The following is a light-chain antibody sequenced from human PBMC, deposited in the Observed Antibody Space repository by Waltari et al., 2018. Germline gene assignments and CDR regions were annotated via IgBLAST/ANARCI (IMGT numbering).Light chain of an antibody. V-gene: IGKV2-30*01. CDR2: QVS. CDR3: MQGTQWPGT. Sequence: DVVMTQSPLSLAATLGQPASISFRSSQSPLYRDGNTYLNWFHQRPGQSPRRLIYQVSNRDSGVPNRFSGSGSGTDFTLTISRVEAEDVGIFFCMQGTQWPGTFGQGTKVEIK. J-gene: IGKJ1*01. CDR1: QSPLYRDGNTY.